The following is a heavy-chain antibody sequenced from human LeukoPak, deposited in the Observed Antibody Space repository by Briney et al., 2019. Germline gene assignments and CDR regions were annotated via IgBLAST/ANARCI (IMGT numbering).Heavy chain of an antibody. CDR3: TRDRGYSGYDFDY. V-gene: IGHV1-2*02. CDR1: GYTLTGYY. D-gene: IGHD5-12*01. Sequence: WASVKVSCKASGYTLTGYYIHWMRQAPGQGLEWMGYINPNNGATNYAQNFQGRVTMTRDTSISTVYMELSRLTSDDTAVYYCTRDRGYSGYDFDYWGQGTLVTVSS. CDR2: INPNNGAT. J-gene: IGHJ4*02.